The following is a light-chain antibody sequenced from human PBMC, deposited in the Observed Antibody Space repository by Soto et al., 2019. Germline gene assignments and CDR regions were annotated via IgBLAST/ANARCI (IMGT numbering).Light chain of an antibody. J-gene: IGKJ4*01. CDR1: QDIGRW. Sequence: DIQMTQSPSSVSASVGDRVTITCRASQDIGRWLAWFQQKPGEAPSLLIYTASTLHTGISSRFSGSGSGTDFTLTITSLQPEDFATSYCQQGDSFPLTFGGGTKVEIK. V-gene: IGKV1-12*01. CDR2: TAS. CDR3: QQGDSFPLT.